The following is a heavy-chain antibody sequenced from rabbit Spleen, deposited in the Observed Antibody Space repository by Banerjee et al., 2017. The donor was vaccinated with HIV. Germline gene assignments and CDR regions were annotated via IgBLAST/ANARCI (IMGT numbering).Heavy chain of an antibody. Sequence: QQQLEESGGGLVKPEGSLTLTCKASGFSLNDKDVMCWVRQAPGKGLEWIACINIFTGNSSSGSCAKARFGKSRSSSTKVTLPMASLTTANTAADVCARDLGAGVGWNFCLWSPKTLGTV. CDR1: GFSLNDKDV. CDR3: ARDLGAGVGWNFCL. CDR2: INIFTGNS. D-gene: IGHD3-1*01. V-gene: IGHV1S45*01. J-gene: IGHJ4*01.